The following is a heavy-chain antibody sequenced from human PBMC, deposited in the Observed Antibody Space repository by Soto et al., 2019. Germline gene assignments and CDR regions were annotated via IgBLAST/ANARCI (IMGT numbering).Heavy chain of an antibody. J-gene: IGHJ4*02. V-gene: IGHV1-8*01. CDR3: AKQESDWNDHFDY. D-gene: IGHD1-1*01. CDR1: GYTFTSYD. CDR2: MNPSTGNT. Sequence: ASVKVSCKASGYTFTSYDIIWVRQATGQGLEWMGWMNPSTGNTDSAEKFQGRLTMTRNTSISTVYMELSSLSFEDTAVYYCAKQESDWNDHFDYWGQGTLVTVSS.